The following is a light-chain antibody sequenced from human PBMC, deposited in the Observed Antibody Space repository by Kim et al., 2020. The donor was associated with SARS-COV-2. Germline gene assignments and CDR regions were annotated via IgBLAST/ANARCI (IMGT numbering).Light chain of an antibody. CDR3: QVWDSSDYFYVV. CDR1: NIGSNY. J-gene: IGLJ2*01. V-gene: IGLV3-21*01. Sequence: SYELTQPPSVSVAPGETARITCGGNNIGSNYVHWYRQKPGQAPVLLIYYNSDRPSGIPARISGSNSGTTATLTISRVEAGDEADYYCQVWDSSDYFYVVFGGGTQLTVL. CDR2: YNS.